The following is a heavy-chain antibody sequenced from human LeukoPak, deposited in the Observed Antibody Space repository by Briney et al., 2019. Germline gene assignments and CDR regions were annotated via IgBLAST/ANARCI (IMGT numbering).Heavy chain of an antibody. CDR3: ARAYSSSSPFDY. CDR2: INPSGGST. V-gene: IGHV1-46*01. J-gene: IGHJ4*02. Sequence: GASVKVSCKASGYIFTSHYMHWVLQAPGQGLEWMGMINPSGGSTSYAQKFQGRVTMTRDTSTSTVYLELSSLRSEDTAVYYCARAYSSSSPFDYWGQGTLVTVSS. D-gene: IGHD6-6*01. CDR1: GYIFTSHY.